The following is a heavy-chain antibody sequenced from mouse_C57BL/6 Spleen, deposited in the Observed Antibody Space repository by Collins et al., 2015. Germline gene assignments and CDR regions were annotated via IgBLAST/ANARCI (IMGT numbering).Heavy chain of an antibody. D-gene: IGHD2-3*01. CDR1: GFTFSSYY. CDR2: INSNGGNT. V-gene: IGHV5-6-2*01. J-gene: IGHJ3*01. Sequence: DVKLVESGGGLVKLGGSLKLSCAASGFTFSSYYMSWVRQTPEKRLELVAAINSNGGNTYYPDTVKGRFTISRDNAKNTLYLQMSSLKSEDTALYYCARCKGNGYSWFAYWGQGTLVTVSA. CDR3: ARCKGNGYSWFAY.